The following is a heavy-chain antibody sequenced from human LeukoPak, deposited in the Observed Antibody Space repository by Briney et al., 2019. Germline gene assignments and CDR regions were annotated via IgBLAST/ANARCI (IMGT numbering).Heavy chain of an antibody. CDR1: GYTFTSYG. D-gene: IGHD4-17*01. V-gene: IGHV1-18*01. CDR3: AIFSNDYGDYVLDY. CDR2: ISAYNGNT. Sequence: ASVKVSCKASGYTFTSYGISWVRQAPGQGLEWMGWISAYNGNTNYAQKLQGRVTMTTDTSTSTAYMELRSLRSDDTAVYYCAIFSNDYGDYVLDYWGQGTLVTVSS. J-gene: IGHJ4*02.